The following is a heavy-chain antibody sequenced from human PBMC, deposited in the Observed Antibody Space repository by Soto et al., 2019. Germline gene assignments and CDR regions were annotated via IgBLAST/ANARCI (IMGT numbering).Heavy chain of an antibody. D-gene: IGHD3-22*01. J-gene: IGHJ4*02. CDR2: IWYDGSNK. CDR1: GFTFSSYG. V-gene: IGHV3-33*01. CDR3: ASGSDSGYYDY. Sequence: GGSLRLSCAASGFTFSSYGMHWVRQAPGKGLEWVAVIWYDGSNKYYADSVKGRFTISRDNSKNTLYLQMNSLRAEDTAVYYCASGSDSGYYDYWGQGTLVTVSS.